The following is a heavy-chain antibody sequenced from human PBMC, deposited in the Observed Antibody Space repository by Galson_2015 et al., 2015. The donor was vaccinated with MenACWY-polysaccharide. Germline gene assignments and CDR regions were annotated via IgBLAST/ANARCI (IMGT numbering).Heavy chain of an antibody. V-gene: IGHV3-30*03. CDR2: ISYGGGDK. J-gene: IGHJ6*02. CDR3: ARPTRLYYYYGLDF. CDR1: GFTFSSYA. D-gene: IGHD3-10*01. Sequence: SLRLSCAASGFTFSSYAMNWVRQAPGKGLEWVATISYGGGDKYYADSVKGRFTISRDNSKNTLYLQMDSLKAEDAAVYHCARPTRLYYYYGLDFWGQGTTVTVSS.